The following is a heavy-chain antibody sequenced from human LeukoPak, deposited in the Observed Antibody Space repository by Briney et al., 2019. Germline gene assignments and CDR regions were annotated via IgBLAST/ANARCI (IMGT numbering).Heavy chain of an antibody. CDR2: IYYSGST. CDR1: GASINSAGYY. CDR3: ASGDYGDYVFFD. D-gene: IGHD4-17*01. Sequence: PSETLSLTCTVSGASINSAGYYWSWIRQPPGKGLEWIGYIYYSGSTNYNPSLKSRVTISVDTSKNQFSLKLSSVTAADTAVYYCASGDYGDYVFFDWGQGTLVTVSS. J-gene: IGHJ4*02. V-gene: IGHV4-61*08.